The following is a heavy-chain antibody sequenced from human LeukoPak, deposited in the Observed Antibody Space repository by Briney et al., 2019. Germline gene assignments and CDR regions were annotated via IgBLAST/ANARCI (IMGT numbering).Heavy chain of an antibody. CDR2: IYYSGST. V-gene: IGHV4-39*07. Sequence: SETLSLTCTVSGGSISSSSYYWGWIRQPPGKGLEWIGSIYYSGSTYYNPSLKSRVTMSVDTSKNQFSLKLSSVTATDTAVYYCARDHGAEDILTGYYQTNWFDPWGQGTLVTVSS. CDR1: GGSISSSSYY. D-gene: IGHD3-9*01. CDR3: ARDHGAEDILTGYYQTNWFDP. J-gene: IGHJ5*02.